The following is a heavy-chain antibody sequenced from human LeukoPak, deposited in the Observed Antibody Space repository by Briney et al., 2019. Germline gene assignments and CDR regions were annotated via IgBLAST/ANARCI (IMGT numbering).Heavy chain of an antibody. CDR2: IKQDGSEK. V-gene: IGHV3-7*01. D-gene: IGHD6-13*01. Sequence: PGGSLRLSCAASGFTFSSYWMSWVRQAPGKGLEWVANIKQDGSEKYYVDSVKGRFTISRDNAKNSLYLQMNSLRAEDTAVYYCARDRTDSSSWYSALLYYYYGMDVWGQGTTVTVSS. CDR1: GFTFSSYW. J-gene: IGHJ6*02. CDR3: ARDRTDSSSWYSALLYYYYGMDV.